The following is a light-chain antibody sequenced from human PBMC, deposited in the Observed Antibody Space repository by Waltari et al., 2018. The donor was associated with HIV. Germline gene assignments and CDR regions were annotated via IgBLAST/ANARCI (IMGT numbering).Light chain of an antibody. J-gene: IGKJ5*01. CDR2: DAS. CDR1: QSIRNN. Sequence: EILMTQSPATLSVSQGERATLSCRASQSIRNNLAWYQQKPGQAPRLLLYDASTRATGIPARFSGSGSGTEFTLTITSLQSEDFAVYYCQQYNNWPPITFGQGTRLEIK. CDR3: QQYNNWPPIT. V-gene: IGKV3-15*01.